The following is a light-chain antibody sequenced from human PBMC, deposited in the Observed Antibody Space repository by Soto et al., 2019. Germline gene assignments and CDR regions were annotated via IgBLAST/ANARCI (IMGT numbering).Light chain of an antibody. CDR3: QQYYNTPFT. CDR1: QSVLYSSDNKNY. J-gene: IGKJ2*01. CDR2: WAS. V-gene: IGKV4-1*01. Sequence: IVLTQYPDSLAVSLGERATVNCKSSQSVLYSSDNKNYLVWYQQKPGQPPRLLIYWASTRESGVPDRFSGSGSGTDFTLTISSLQAEDVAVYYCQQYYNTPFTFGQGTKLEIK.